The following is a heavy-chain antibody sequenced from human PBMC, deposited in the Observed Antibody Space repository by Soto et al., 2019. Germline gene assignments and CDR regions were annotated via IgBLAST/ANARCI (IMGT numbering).Heavy chain of an antibody. V-gene: IGHV4-4*02. CDR1: GGSISSSNW. J-gene: IGHJ6*02. D-gene: IGHD4-17*01. CDR3: ARDPGDGDYEGYYYYGMDV. CDR2: IYDSGST. Sequence: QVQLQESGPGLVKPSGTLSLTCAVSGGSISSSNWWSWVRQPPGKGLEWIGEIYDSGSTNYNPSLKSRVTISVDKSKNQCSLKLSSVTAADPAVYYCARDPGDGDYEGYYYYGMDVWGQGTTVTVSS.